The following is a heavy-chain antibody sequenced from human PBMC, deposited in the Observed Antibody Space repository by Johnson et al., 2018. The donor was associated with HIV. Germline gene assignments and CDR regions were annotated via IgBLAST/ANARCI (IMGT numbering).Heavy chain of an antibody. V-gene: IGHV3-30*03. Sequence: QVQLVESGGGLVKPGGSLRLSCAASGFTFSDYYMSWIRQAPGKGLEWVALISYDGSNKYYADSVKGRFTISRDNSKNTLYLEMNSLRAEDTAVYYCARDHSGYDSVTAAFDIWGQGTMVTVSS. CDR1: GFTFSDYY. CDR2: ISYDGSNK. D-gene: IGHD5-12*01. J-gene: IGHJ3*02. CDR3: ARDHSGYDSVTAAFDI.